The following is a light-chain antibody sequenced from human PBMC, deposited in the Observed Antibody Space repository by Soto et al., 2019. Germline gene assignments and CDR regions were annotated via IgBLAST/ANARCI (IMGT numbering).Light chain of an antibody. J-gene: IGKJ3*01. CDR2: AAS. V-gene: IGKV1-6*01. CDR3: LQKYFYPFT. CDR1: QGIRND. Sequence: IQMTQSPSSLSASVGDRVTITCRASQGIRNDLDWFQQKPGKAPKLLIYAASNLQSGVPARFSGSGSGTDFTLTISSLKPEDFATYYCLQKYFYPFTFGPGTKVDIK.